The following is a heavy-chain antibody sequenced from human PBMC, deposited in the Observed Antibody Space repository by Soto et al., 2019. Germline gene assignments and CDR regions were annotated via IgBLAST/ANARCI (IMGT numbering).Heavy chain of an antibody. J-gene: IGHJ4*02. V-gene: IGHV4-4*07. D-gene: IGHD5-12*01. Sequence: SETLSLTCTVSGGSISGHSWVWIRQPAGKGLEWIGHIYPSGSTSYNPSLRSRVTMSLDTSSNQIFLNLTSVTAADTAVFYCVRGRSYSVYDFWGPGTLVTVSS. CDR1: GGSISGHS. CDR2: IYPSGST. CDR3: VRGRSYSVYDF.